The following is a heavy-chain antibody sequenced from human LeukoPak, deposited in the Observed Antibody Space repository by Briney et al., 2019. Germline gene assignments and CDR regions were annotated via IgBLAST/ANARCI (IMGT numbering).Heavy chain of an antibody. CDR1: GGSISSTSNY. CDR3: ATHIAATGYYFDY. Sequence: SETLSLTCTVSGGSISSTSNYWGWIRQPPGKGLEWIGSFYYSGSTYYNPSLNSRVTISVDASKNQLSLRLSSVTAADTAVYYCATHIAATGYYFDYWGQGTLVTVSS. J-gene: IGHJ4*02. CDR2: FYYSGST. V-gene: IGHV4-39*01. D-gene: IGHD6-13*01.